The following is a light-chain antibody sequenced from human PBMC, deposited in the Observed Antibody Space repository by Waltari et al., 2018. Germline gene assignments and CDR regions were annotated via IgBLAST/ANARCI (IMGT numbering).Light chain of an antibody. V-gene: IGLV2-14*03. CDR1: SSSVGGSNY. CDR2: DVS. J-gene: IGLJ3*02. CDR3: SSYTSSSTLWV. Sequence: QSALTQPASVSGSPGQSITISCPGTSSSVGGSNYVSWYQQHPGKAPKLMIYDVSNRPSGVSNRFSGSKSGNTASLTISGLQAEDEADYYCSSYTSSSTLWVFGGGTKLTVL.